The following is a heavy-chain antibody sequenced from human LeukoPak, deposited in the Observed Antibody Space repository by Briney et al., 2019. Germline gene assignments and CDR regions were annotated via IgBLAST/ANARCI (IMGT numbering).Heavy chain of an antibody. D-gene: IGHD3-3*01. V-gene: IGHV3-7*01. J-gene: IGHJ4*02. CDR1: GFTFSNYW. CDR3: ARDRNTDFWSGYYTNYFDY. Sequence: GGSLRLSCGASGFTFSNYWMSWVRQVPGKGLEWVANTKQDGSEKYYVDSVKGRFTISRDNAKNSLYLQMNSLRAEDTAVYYCARDRNTDFWSGYYTNYFDYWGQGTLVTVSS. CDR2: TKQDGSEK.